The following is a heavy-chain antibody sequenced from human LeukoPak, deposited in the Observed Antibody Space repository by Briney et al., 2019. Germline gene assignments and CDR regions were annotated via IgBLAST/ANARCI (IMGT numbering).Heavy chain of an antibody. V-gene: IGHV4-39*07. CDR2: IYYSGTT. CDR1: GGSISSSTYY. CDR3: VRDHHAFDI. Sequence: SETLSLTCTGSGGSISSSTYYWGWIRQPPGKGLEWIGSIYYSGTTNYNPSLKSRVTMSVDTSKSQFSLKLNSVTAADTAVYYCVRDHHAFDIWGQGTMVTVSS. J-gene: IGHJ3*02.